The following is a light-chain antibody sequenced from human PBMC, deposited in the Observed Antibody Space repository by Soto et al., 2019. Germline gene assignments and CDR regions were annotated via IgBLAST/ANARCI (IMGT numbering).Light chain of an antibody. CDR1: QSLLYSDGRTN. Sequence: DVVLTQTPRSLSVTPGQPASISCKSSQSLLYSDGRTNVYWYLQKPGQPPQLLIHEVSNRFSGVPDRFSGSGSGTAFTLNISRVEAEDVGVYYCMQSIQLSFICGGGTNVEIK. V-gene: IGKV2D-29*01. J-gene: IGKJ4*01. CDR2: EVS. CDR3: MQSIQLSFI.